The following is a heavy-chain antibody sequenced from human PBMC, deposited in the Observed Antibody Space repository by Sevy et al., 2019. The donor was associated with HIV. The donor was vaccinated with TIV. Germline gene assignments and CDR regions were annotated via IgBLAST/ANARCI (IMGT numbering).Heavy chain of an antibody. CDR3: ARDCSGAFCSFDS. Sequence: ASVKVSCKASGYTFTNYGISWVRQAPGQGVEWMGWISAYNGDTNYAQKVQGRVTLTTDTSTTTAYMELRSLRSDDTAVYYCARDCSGAFCSFDSSGQRSVVTVSS. CDR2: ISAYNGDT. V-gene: IGHV1-18*04. CDR1: GYTFTNYG. D-gene: IGHD2-15*01. J-gene: IGHJ4*02.